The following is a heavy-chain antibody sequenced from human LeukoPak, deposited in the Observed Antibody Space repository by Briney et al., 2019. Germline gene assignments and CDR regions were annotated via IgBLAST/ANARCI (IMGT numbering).Heavy chain of an antibody. J-gene: IGHJ4*02. Sequence: SQTLSLTCAVSGGSISSGGYSWSWIRQPPGKGLEWIGYIYHSGSTYYNPSLKSRVTISVDRSKNQFSLKLSSVTAADTAVYFCARADRGVLYWGQGTLVTVSS. D-gene: IGHD3-10*01. V-gene: IGHV4-30-2*01. CDR3: ARADRGVLY. CDR2: IYHSGST. CDR1: GGSISSGGYS.